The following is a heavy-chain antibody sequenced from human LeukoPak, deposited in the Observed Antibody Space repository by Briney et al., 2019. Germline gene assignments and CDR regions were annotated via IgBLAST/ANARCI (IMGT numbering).Heavy chain of an antibody. Sequence: SETLSLTCTVSGGSISSPPYDWGWIRQPPGKGLEYIGSISSSGNTYYNASLQSRVTISVDASKNQFSLKLGPVTAADTAVYFCARHLSQGDGNKRGFDNWGQGTLVTVSS. CDR1: GGSISSPPYD. J-gene: IGHJ4*02. D-gene: IGHD5-24*01. CDR2: ISSSGNT. CDR3: ARHLSQGDGNKRGFDN. V-gene: IGHV4-39*01.